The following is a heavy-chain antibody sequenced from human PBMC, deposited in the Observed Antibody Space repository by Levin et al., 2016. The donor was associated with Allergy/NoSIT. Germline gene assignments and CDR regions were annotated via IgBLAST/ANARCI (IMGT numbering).Heavy chain of an antibody. V-gene: IGHV1-18*04. D-gene: IGHD3-22*01. CDR3: ARDLYYYETSSYQHCDF. Sequence: ASVKVSCKASGYTFTSYYMHWVRQAPGQGLEWMGWISPYNGNTKYTEKFHGRVSITRDTSTSTAYMELRSLRSDDTAIYYCARDLYYYETSSYQHCDFWGQGTLVTVSS. CDR1: GYTFTSYY. J-gene: IGHJ4*02. CDR2: ISPYNGNT.